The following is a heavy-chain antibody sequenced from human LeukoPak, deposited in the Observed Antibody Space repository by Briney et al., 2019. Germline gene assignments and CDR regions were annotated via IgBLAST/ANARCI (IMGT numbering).Heavy chain of an antibody. D-gene: IGHD3-9*01. V-gene: IGHV1-46*01. Sequence: ASVKVSCKASGYTFTSYYMHWVRQAPGQGREWMGIINPGGGSTSYAQKFQGRVTMTRDTSTSTVYMELSSLRSEDTAVYYCARESYDILTGYWGFDYWGQGTLVTVSS. J-gene: IGHJ4*02. CDR3: ARESYDILTGYWGFDY. CDR1: GYTFTSYY. CDR2: INPGGGST.